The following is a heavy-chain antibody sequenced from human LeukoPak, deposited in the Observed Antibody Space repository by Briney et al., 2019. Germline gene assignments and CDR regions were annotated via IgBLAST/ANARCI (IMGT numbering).Heavy chain of an antibody. V-gene: IGHV1-18*01. CDR2: MSPYNGNT. J-gene: IGHJ4*02. CDR3: ARDNSAQGDDY. CDR1: GYKFTSYG. D-gene: IGHD4-11*01. Sequence: EASVKVSCKPSGYKFTSYGIDWVRQAPGQGLEWMGWMSPYNGNTKYAQKVQHRVTMTTDTSTSTAYMELRSLRSDDTAVYYCARDNSAQGDDYWGQGTLVTVSP.